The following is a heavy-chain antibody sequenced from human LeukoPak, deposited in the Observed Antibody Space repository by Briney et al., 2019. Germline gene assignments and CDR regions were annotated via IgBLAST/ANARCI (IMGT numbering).Heavy chain of an antibody. V-gene: IGHV4-4*07. CDR3: ARDPGHSFGELFDP. J-gene: IGHJ5*02. CDR2: IYSSGST. Sequence: SQTLSLTCTVSGGSLSTYYWSWIRQPAGKGLEWIGRIYSSGSTTYNPSLKSRVTMSVDTSKNQFSLKLSSVTAADTAVYYCARDPGHSFGELFDPWGQGTLVTVSS. CDR1: GGSLSTYY. D-gene: IGHD3-10*01.